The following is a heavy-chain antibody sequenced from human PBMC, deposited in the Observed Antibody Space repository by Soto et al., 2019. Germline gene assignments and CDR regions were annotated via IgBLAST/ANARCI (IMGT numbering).Heavy chain of an antibody. CDR2: INPKSGGT. CDR3: ARGGTFAYDTSGYSVY. CDR1: GYTFSAYY. J-gene: IGHJ4*02. V-gene: IGHV1-2*02. D-gene: IGHD3-22*01. Sequence: ASVKVSCKTSGYTFSAYYMHWVRQAPGQGLEWMGWINPKSGGTLYAQKFQGRVTMTRDTSISTAYMELSRLRSDDTAVYYCARGGTFAYDTSGYSVYWGQGTLVTFSS.